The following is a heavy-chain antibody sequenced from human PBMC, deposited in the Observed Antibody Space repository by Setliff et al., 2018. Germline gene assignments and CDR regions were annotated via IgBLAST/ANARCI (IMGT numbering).Heavy chain of an antibody. CDR2: IDPDGIGK. D-gene: IGHD6-19*01. CDR3: ASHEPWLWNAFDI. V-gene: IGHV3-7*01. J-gene: IGHJ3*02. Sequence: ETLSLTCSVSGGSISSGSYYWGWVRQAPGKGLEWVANIDPDGIGKYYIDSVRGRFTISRDNAQKTLYLHMNNLRADDTAVYYCASHEPWLWNAFDIWGQGTMVTVSS. CDR1: GGSISSGSYY.